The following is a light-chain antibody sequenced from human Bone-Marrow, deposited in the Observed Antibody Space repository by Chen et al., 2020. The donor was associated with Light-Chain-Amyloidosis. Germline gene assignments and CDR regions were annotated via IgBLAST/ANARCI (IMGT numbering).Light chain of an antibody. CDR2: RDT. V-gene: IGLV3-25*03. J-gene: IGLJ2*01. CDR3: QSADSSGTYEVV. CDR1: VLPTKY. Sequence: SYELTQPPSVSVSPGQTARITCPGDVLPTKYAYWYQQKPGQAPVLVIHRDTVRPSGISERFSGAGSGTTATLTISGGQAEDEADYHCQSADSSGTYEVVFGGGTKLTVL.